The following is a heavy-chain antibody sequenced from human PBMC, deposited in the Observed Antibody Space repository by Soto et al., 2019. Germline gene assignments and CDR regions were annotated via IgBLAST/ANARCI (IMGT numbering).Heavy chain of an antibody. CDR3: ARVFPRLYSNSAFDY. Sequence: PSETLSLTCTVSGGSITNYYWTWIRQTPGKGLEWIGYVYYTGSTNYNPSLKSRVNISIDTSKNEFYLNLTSVTAADTAIYYCARVFPRLYSNSAFDYWGQGTLVTVSS. J-gene: IGHJ4*02. CDR1: GGSITNYY. CDR2: VYYTGST. V-gene: IGHV4-59*12. D-gene: IGHD6-13*01.